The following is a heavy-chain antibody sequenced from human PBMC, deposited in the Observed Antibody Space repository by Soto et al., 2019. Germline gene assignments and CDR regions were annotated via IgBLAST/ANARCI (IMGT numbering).Heavy chain of an antibody. CDR1: GFTFSTYA. J-gene: IGHJ4*02. Sequence: EVQLLESGGGLVEPGGSLRLSCAGSGFTFSTYAMSWVRQAPGKGLEWVSSIGGGGDSAYFAESVKGRFTISRDNSKNTVFLLMNSLRAEDTAVYYCSKDMVHCTCTKCARYFANWGQGTLVTVSS. CDR2: IGGGGDSA. D-gene: IGHD2-2*01. CDR3: SKDMVHCTCTKCARYFAN. V-gene: IGHV3-23*01.